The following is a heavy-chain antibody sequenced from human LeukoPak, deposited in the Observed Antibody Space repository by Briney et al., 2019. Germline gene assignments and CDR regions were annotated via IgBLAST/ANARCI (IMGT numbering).Heavy chain of an antibody. J-gene: IGHJ5*02. CDR3: AKDVDSSSWYGPFDP. CDR2: ISGSGGST. D-gene: IGHD6-13*01. CDR1: GFTFSSYA. V-gene: IGHV3-23*01. Sequence: PGGSLRLSCAASGFTFSSYAMSWVRQAPGKGLEWVSAISGSGGSTYYADSVEGRFTISRDNSKNTLYLQMNSLRAEDTAVYYCAKDVDSSSWYGPFDPWGQGTLVTVSS.